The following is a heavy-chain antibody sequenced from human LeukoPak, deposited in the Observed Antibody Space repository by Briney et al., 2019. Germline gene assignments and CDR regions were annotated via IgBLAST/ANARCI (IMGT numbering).Heavy chain of an antibody. Sequence: ASVKVSCKASGYTFTGYYMHWVRQAPGQGLEWMGWINPNSGGTNYAQKFQGRVTLTRDTSISTPYMELSRLRSDDTAVYYCARAPRKYYDSSGYYAHWGQGTLVTVSS. CDR3: ARAPRKYYDSSGYYAH. CDR1: GYTFTGYY. CDR2: INPNSGGT. J-gene: IGHJ4*02. D-gene: IGHD3-22*01. V-gene: IGHV1-2*02.